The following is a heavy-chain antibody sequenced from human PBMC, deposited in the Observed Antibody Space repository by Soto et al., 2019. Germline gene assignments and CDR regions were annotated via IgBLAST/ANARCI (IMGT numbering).Heavy chain of an antibody. CDR3: ATGAYYYYYGMDV. J-gene: IGHJ6*02. V-gene: IGHV3-7*01. CDR2: IKQDGTEK. Sequence: GGSLRLSCAASGFTFSSYWLSWVRQAPGKGLEWVANIKQDGTEKYYVDSVKGRFTISRDNAKCSLFLQMNSLRAEDTAVYYCATGAYYYYYGMDVWGQGTTVTVS. CDR1: GFTFSSYW.